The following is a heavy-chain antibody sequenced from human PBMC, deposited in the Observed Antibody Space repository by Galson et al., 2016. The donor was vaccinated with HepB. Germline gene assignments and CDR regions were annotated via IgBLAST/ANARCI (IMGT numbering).Heavy chain of an antibody. CDR2: MYTGGST. CDR1: VGSISTLTYY. D-gene: IGHD2-21*02. J-gene: IGHJ4*02. V-gene: IGHV4-39*07. CDR3: ARRKLCDHDCFPFDS. Sequence: SETLSLTCTVSVGSISTLTYYWGWIRQPPGKGLEWIGSMYTGGSTYYNPSLESRVTISVDTSKNQFSLKLTSVTPADTAIYYCARRKLCDHDCFPFDSWGQGTLVSVSS.